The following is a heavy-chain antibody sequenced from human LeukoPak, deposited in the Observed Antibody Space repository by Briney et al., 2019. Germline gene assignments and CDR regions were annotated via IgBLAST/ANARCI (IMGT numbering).Heavy chain of an antibody. J-gene: IGHJ5*02. CDR1: GGSISSSNFY. D-gene: IGHD2-15*01. CDR3: ARLGYCSGGSCYTHNWFDP. Sequence: SETLSLTCTVSGGSISSSNFYWGWIRQPPGKGLEWIGSTYYSGSAYYNPSLKSRVTISVDTSKNQFSLKLSSVTAADTAVYYCARLGYCSGGSCYTHNWFDPWGQGTLVTVSS. V-gene: IGHV4-39*07. CDR2: TYYSGSA.